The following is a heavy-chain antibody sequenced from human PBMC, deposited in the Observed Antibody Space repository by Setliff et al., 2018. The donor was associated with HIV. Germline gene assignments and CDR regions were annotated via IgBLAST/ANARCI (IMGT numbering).Heavy chain of an antibody. V-gene: IGHV4-59*11. CDR2: LYDSGPA. CDR3: ARAVLTPGGPFDF. Sequence: SETLSLTCDVSGDSLRRHYWSWMRQPPGKRPQWVGYLYDSGPANYNPSLMGRVSMSLDTSKNQFSLRLTSVIPADTAVYYCARAVLTPGGPFDFWG. J-gene: IGHJ3*01. D-gene: IGHD1-20*01. CDR1: GDSLRRHY.